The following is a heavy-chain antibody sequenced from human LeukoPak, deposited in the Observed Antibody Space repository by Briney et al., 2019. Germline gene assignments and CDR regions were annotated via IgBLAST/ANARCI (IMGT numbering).Heavy chain of an antibody. CDR2: INPGDSNT. J-gene: IGHJ5*02. V-gene: IGHV5-51*01. CDR3: ARSGLYGSGSYYNWFDP. CDR1: GYSFTSYW. D-gene: IGHD3-10*01. Sequence: GESLKIPCKGSGYSFTSYWIDWVRQMPGKGLEWMGIINPGDSNTKYSPSFQGQVTISADKSISTAYLQWSSLKASDTAMYFCARSGLYGSGSYYNWFDPWGQGTLVTVSS.